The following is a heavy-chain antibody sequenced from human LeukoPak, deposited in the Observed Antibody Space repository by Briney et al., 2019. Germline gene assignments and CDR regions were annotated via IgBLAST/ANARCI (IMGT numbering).Heavy chain of an antibody. V-gene: IGHV1-3*01. CDR3: ANWAGTPAGYFSGPLDY. J-gene: IGHJ4*02. CDR2: INPGNGNT. CDR1: GYTFTSYA. D-gene: IGHD6-19*01. Sequence: ASVKVSCKASGYTFTSYAMHWVRQAPGQRLEWMGWINPGNGNTKYSQKFQGRITITRDTSASTAHMELSSLTSEGTAVYYCANWAGTPAGYFSGPLDYWGQGTLVTVSS.